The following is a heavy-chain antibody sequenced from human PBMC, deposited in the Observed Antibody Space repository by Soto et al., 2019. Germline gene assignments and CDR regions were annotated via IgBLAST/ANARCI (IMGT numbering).Heavy chain of an antibody. V-gene: IGHV3-48*03. CDR1: GFTFSSYE. Sequence: EVQLVESGGGLAQPGGSVRLSCAASGFTFSSYEMNWVRQAPGKTLEWVSYISSAGDSSYYADSVKSRFTISRDNAKNSLYLQMNSLRVEDTAVYYCARVYCSTTNCHVQAFDSWGQGTLVTVSS. D-gene: IGHD2-2*01. CDR3: ARVYCSTTNCHVQAFDS. J-gene: IGHJ4*02. CDR2: ISSAGDSS.